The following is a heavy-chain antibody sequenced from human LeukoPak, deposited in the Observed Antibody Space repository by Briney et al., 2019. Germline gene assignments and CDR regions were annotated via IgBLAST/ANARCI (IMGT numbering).Heavy chain of an antibody. CDR3: ARDRGRAYMDV. Sequence: GGSLRLSCAGSGFTFSDFWMTWVRQTPGKGLEWVSYISSSSSTIYYADSVKGRFTISRDNAKNSLYLQMNSLRAEDTAVYYCARDRGRAYMDVWGKGTTVTVSS. CDR1: GFTFSDFW. D-gene: IGHD3-10*01. V-gene: IGHV3-48*01. J-gene: IGHJ6*03. CDR2: ISSSSSTI.